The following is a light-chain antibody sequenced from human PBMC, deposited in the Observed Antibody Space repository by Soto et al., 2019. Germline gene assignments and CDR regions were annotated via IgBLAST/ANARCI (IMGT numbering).Light chain of an antibody. J-gene: IGKJ2*01. CDR2: GAS. CDR1: QSVSSSD. Sequence: EIVLTQSPGTLSLSPGERATLSCRASQSVSSSDLAWYQQKPGQAPRLLIYGASSRATGIPDRFSGSGSGTDFTLTISRLGPEDFAVYYCQQYGNSEYTFGQGTKLEIK. V-gene: IGKV3-20*01. CDR3: QQYGNSEYT.